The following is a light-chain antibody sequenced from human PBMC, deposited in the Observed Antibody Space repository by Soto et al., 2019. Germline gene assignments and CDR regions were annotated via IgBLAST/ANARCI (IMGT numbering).Light chain of an antibody. J-gene: IGKJ1*01. V-gene: IGKV1-5*01. CDR1: QTHIAY. Sequence: DVHLTQSPSTLSASVGDRVTITCRASQTHIAYLAWYQQKPGTAPKLLIYDTSSLETGVPSRFSGSRSATHFTLTISRLQPDDFATYYCQYYSDYSWTFGQVTKVDLK. CDR2: DTS. CDR3: QYYSDYSWT.